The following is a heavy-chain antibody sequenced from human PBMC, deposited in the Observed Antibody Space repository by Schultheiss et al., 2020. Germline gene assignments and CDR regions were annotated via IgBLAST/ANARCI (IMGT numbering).Heavy chain of an antibody. CDR3: ARKYYYGSGRYYFDY. D-gene: IGHD3-10*01. CDR2: IYHSGST. Sequence: SETLSLTCAVSGYSISSGYYWGWIRQPPGKGLEWIGSIYHSGSTYYNPSLKSRVTISVDTSKNQFSLKLSSVTAADTAVYYCARKYYYGSGRYYFDYWGQGTLVTVSS. CDR1: GYSISSGYY. V-gene: IGHV4-38-2*01. J-gene: IGHJ4*02.